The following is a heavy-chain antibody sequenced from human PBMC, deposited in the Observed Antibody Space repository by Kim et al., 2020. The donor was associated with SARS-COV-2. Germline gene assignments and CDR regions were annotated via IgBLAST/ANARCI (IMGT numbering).Heavy chain of an antibody. D-gene: IGHD1-26*01. V-gene: IGHV1-69*13. Sequence: SVKVSCKASGGTFSSYAISWVRQAPGQGLEWMGGIIPIFGTANYAQKFQGRVTITADESTSTAYMELSSLRSEDTAVYYCARVWTTYSLGAFDIWGQGTMVTVSS. CDR3: ARVWTTYSLGAFDI. J-gene: IGHJ3*02. CDR1: GGTFSSYA. CDR2: IIPIFGTA.